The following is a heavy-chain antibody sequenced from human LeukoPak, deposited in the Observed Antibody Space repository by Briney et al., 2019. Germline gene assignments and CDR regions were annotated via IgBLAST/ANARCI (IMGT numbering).Heavy chain of an antibody. J-gene: IGHJ5*02. V-gene: IGHV4-34*01. Sequence: KPSETLSLTCAVYGGSFSGYYWSWIRQPPGKGLEWIGEINHSGSTNYNPSLKSRVTISVDTSKNQFSLKLSSVTAADTAVYYCARGSSGWFRRVYNWFDPWGQGTLVTVSS. D-gene: IGHD6-19*01. CDR2: INHSGST. CDR1: GGSFSGYY. CDR3: ARGSSGWFRRVYNWFDP.